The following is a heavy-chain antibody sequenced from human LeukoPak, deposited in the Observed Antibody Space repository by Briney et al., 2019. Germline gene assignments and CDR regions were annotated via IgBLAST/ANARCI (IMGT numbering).Heavy chain of an antibody. Sequence: ASVKVSCKASGYSFTNYYMHWVRQAPGQGLVWMGMINPSGASTTYAQNFQGRVAMTRDMSTSTVYMELSSLTSEDTAVYCCARTRGYYFDYWGQGTLVTVSS. CDR2: INPSGAST. V-gene: IGHV1-46*01. CDR1: GYSFTNYY. CDR3: ARTRGYYFDY. J-gene: IGHJ4*02.